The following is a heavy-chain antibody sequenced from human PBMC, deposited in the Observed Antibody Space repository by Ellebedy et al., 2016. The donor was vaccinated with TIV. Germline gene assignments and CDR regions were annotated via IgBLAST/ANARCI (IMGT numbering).Heavy chain of an antibody. V-gene: IGHV3-64*04. D-gene: IGHD3-10*01. CDR2: IVSNGDST. J-gene: IGHJ6*02. CDR3: AKELVRGVITTYYYYGMDV. CDR1: GFTFSSYA. Sequence: PGGSLRLSCSASGFTFSSYAMHWVRQAPGKGLEYISAIVSNGDSTYYANSVKGRFTISRDNSKNTLYLQMNSLRAEDTAVYYCAKELVRGVITTYYYYGMDVWGQGTTVTVSS.